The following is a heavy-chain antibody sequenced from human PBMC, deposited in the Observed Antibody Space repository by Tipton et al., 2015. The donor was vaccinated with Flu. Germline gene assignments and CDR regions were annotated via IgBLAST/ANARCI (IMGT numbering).Heavy chain of an antibody. CDR2: IYSSGST. CDR3: ARFGSGTFETH. J-gene: IGHJ4*02. V-gene: IGHV4-4*07. D-gene: IGHD3-10*01. Sequence: TLSLTCTVSGGSINSYYWSWIRQSAGKGLEWIGRIYSSGSTNYNPSLKSRVTMSVDTSKNQFSLKMSSVTAADTAVYFCARFGSGTFETHWGQGTLVTVSS. CDR1: GGSINSYY.